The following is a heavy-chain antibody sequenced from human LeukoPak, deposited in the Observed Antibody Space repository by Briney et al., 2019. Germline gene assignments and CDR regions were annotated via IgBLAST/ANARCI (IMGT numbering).Heavy chain of an antibody. CDR1: GGSFSGYY. CDR2: INHSGST. Sequence: SETLSLTCAVYGGSFSGYYWSWIRQPPGKGLEWIGEINHSGSTNYNPSLKGRVTISVDTSKNQFSLKLSSVTAADTAVYYCASGGIAARWGQGTLVTVSS. CDR3: ASGGIAAR. J-gene: IGHJ4*02. V-gene: IGHV4-34*01. D-gene: IGHD6-13*01.